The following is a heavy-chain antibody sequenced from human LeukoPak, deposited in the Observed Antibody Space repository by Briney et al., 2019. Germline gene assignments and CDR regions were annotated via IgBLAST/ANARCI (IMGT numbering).Heavy chain of an antibody. CDR1: GFTFSSYS. Sequence: PGGSLRLSCAASGFTFSSYSMNWVRQAPGKGLEWVSSISSSSSYIYYADSVKGRFTISRDNAKNSLYLQMNSLRAEDTAVYYCARDNTLRQLADITWPRYFDLWGRGTLVTVSS. D-gene: IGHD6-13*01. CDR2: ISSSSSYI. V-gene: IGHV3-21*01. J-gene: IGHJ2*01. CDR3: ARDNTLRQLADITWPRYFDL.